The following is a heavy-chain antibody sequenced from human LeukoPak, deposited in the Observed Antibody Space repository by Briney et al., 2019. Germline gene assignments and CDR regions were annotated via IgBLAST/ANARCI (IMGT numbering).Heavy chain of an antibody. CDR2: INSDGSTT. Sequence: PGGSLRLSCAASGFTFSSNWMHWVRQAPGKGLVWVSRINSDGSTTSYADSVMGRFTISRDNAKNTLYLQMNSLRAEDTAVYYCARVIYSGWEGELSDWGQGTLVTVSS. CDR3: ARVIYSGWEGELSD. J-gene: IGHJ4*02. CDR1: GFTFSSNW. D-gene: IGHD6-19*01. V-gene: IGHV3-74*01.